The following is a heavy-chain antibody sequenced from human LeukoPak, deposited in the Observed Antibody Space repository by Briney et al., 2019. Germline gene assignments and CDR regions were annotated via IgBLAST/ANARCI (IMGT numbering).Heavy chain of an antibody. V-gene: IGHV3-21*01. Sequence: GGSLRLSCAASGFTFSSYSMNWVRQAPGKGLEWVSSISSSSSYIYYADSVKGLFTISRDNAKNSLYLQMNSLRAEDTAVYYCALIAAAGNGDYWGQGTLVTVSS. CDR3: ALIAAAGNGDY. CDR2: ISSSSSYI. CDR1: GFTFSSYS. D-gene: IGHD6-13*01. J-gene: IGHJ4*02.